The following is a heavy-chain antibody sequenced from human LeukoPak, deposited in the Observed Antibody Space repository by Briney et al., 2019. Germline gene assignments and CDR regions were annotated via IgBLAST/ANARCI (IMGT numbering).Heavy chain of an antibody. J-gene: IGHJ4*02. Sequence: PSETLSLTCAVSGGSISSGGYSWSWIRQPPGKGLEWIGYIYHSGSTYYNPSLKSRVTISVDRSKNQFSLKLSSVTAADTAVYYCARGRITMVRGPLRYFDYWGQGTLVTVSP. CDR1: GGSISSGGYS. V-gene: IGHV4-30-2*01. CDR3: ARGRITMVRGPLRYFDY. CDR2: IYHSGST. D-gene: IGHD3-10*01.